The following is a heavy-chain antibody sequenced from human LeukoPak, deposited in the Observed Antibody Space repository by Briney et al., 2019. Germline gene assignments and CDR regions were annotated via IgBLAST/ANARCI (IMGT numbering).Heavy chain of an antibody. Sequence: PGGSLRLSCAASGFTLSSYGIHWVRQAPGKGLEWVAFIRYDGSNKYYADSVKGRFTISRDNSKNTLYLQMNSLRAEDTAVYYCAKGIAAAGTNSYGYWGQGTLVTVSS. J-gene: IGHJ4*02. D-gene: IGHD6-13*01. CDR2: IRYDGSNK. V-gene: IGHV3-30*02. CDR3: AKGIAAAGTNSYGY. CDR1: GFTLSSYG.